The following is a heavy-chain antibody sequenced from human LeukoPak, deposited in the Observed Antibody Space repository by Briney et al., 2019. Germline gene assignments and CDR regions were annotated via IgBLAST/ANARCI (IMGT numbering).Heavy chain of an antibody. Sequence: GGSLRLSCVASGFSVSNYYMSWVRQAPGKGLEWVSAISGSGGSTYYADSVKGRFTISRDNSKNTLYLQMNSLRAEDTAVYYCAKDDWGLRYFDWLLTFDYWGQGTLVTVSS. CDR1: GFSVSNYY. D-gene: IGHD3-9*01. CDR2: ISGSGGST. V-gene: IGHV3-23*01. CDR3: AKDDWGLRYFDWLLTFDY. J-gene: IGHJ4*02.